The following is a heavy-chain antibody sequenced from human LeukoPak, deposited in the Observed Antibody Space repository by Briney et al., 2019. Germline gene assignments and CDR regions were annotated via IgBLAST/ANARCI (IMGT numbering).Heavy chain of an antibody. CDR2: IKHDGSEKQDGSEK. CDR3: ARFPKYYYDSSAGAGY. Sequence: GGSLRLSCAASGFTFSQYWMSWVRQAPGKGREWVANIKHDGSEKQDGSEKNYVDSVKGRFTISRDNAKNSLYLQMNSLRAEDTAVYYCARFPKYYYDSSAGAGYWGQGTLVTVSS. V-gene: IGHV3-7*01. J-gene: IGHJ4*02. D-gene: IGHD3-22*01. CDR1: GFTFSQYW.